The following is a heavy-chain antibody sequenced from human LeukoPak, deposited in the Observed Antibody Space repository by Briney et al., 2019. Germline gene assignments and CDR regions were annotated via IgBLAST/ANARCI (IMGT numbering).Heavy chain of an antibody. CDR3: AREGDETTAINPGGYFDR. CDR2: ISGYNGNT. CDR1: GYTFKFNG. V-gene: IGHV1-18*01. D-gene: IGHD2-21*02. J-gene: IGHJ4*02. Sequence: ASVKVSCKASGYTFKFNGISWVRQAPGQGLEWMGWISGYNGNTNYAQNLQGRLTMTKDISTSTAYMELRSLGSEDTAVYYCAREGDETTAINPGGYFDRWGQGTLVTVSS.